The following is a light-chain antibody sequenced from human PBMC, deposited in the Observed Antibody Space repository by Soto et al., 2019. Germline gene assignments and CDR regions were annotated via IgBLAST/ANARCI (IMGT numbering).Light chain of an antibody. CDR2: AAS. V-gene: IGKV3-20*01. J-gene: IGKJ3*01. Sequence: EILLTQSPSTLSLSPGEGVTRSCRASQSVTVNSLAWYQQKPGQAPRLLIYAASTRAAAVPDRFTGSGSGTDFALTISRLEPEDFGVYYCQQYGDSPLTSGPGTKADIK. CDR3: QQYGDSPLT. CDR1: QSVTVNS.